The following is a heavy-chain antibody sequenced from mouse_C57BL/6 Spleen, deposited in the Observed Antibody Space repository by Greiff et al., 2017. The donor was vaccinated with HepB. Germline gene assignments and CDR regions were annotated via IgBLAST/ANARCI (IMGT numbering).Heavy chain of an antibody. J-gene: IGHJ2*01. CDR3: TRGVPFDY. CDR1: GFNIKDDY. Sequence: VQLQQSGAELVRPGASVKLSCTASGFNIKDDYMHWVKQRPEQGLEWIGWIDPENGDTEYASKFQGKATITADTSSNTAYLQLSSLTSEDTAVYYCTRGVPFDYWGQGTTLTVSS. CDR2: IDPENGDT. V-gene: IGHV14-4*01.